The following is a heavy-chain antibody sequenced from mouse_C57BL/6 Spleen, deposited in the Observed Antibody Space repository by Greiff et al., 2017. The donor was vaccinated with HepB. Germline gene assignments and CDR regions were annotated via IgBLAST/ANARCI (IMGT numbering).Heavy chain of an antibody. Sequence: QVQLQQSGAELARPGASVKLSCKASGYTFTSSGISWVKQRTGQGLEWIGEIYPRSGNTYYNEKFKGKATLTADKSSSTAYMELRSLTSEDSAVYFCARKGIGSSSYYYAMDYWGQGTSVTVSS. CDR1: GYTFTSSG. CDR2: IYPRSGNT. CDR3: ARKGIGSSSYYYAMDY. J-gene: IGHJ4*01. V-gene: IGHV1-81*01. D-gene: IGHD1-1*01.